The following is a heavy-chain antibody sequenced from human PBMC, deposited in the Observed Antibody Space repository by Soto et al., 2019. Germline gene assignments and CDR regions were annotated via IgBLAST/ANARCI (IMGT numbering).Heavy chain of an antibody. Sequence: ASVKVSCKASGYTFTGYYMHWVRQAPGQGLEWMGWINPNSGGTNYAQKFQGWVTMTRDTSISTAYMELSRLRSDDTAVYYRARGMRTGTYYDFWSGEGDDAFDISGQGTMVTVSS. CDR3: ARGMRTGTYYDFWSGEGDDAFDI. CDR2: INPNSGGT. V-gene: IGHV1-2*04. CDR1: GYTFTGYY. D-gene: IGHD3-3*01. J-gene: IGHJ3*02.